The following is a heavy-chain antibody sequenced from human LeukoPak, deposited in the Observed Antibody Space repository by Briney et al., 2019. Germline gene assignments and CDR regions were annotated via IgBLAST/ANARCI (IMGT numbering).Heavy chain of an antibody. D-gene: IGHD6-19*01. J-gene: IGHJ4*02. V-gene: IGHV1-3*01. CDR2: INAGNGNT. CDR1: GYTFTSYA. CDR3: ARDFEGAVDFPT. Sequence: ASVKVSCKASGYTFTSYAMHWVRQAPGQRLEWMGWINAGNGNTKYSQKFLGRVTITRDTSASTAYMELSSLRSEDTAVYYCARDFEGAVDFPTWGQGTLVTVSS.